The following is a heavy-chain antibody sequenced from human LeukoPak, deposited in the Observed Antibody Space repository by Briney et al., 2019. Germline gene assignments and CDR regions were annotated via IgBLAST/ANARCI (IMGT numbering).Heavy chain of an antibody. CDR1: GFTLSSNA. J-gene: IGHJ4*02. CDR2: ISYDGSNK. Sequence: GGSLRLSCAASGFTLSSNAMHWVRQAPGKGLEWVAVISYDGSNKYYADSVKGRFTISRDNSKNTLYLQMNSLRAEDTAVYYCARVPGYDSSGYFDHWGQGTLVTVSS. V-gene: IGHV3-30-3*01. CDR3: ARVPGYDSSGYFDH. D-gene: IGHD3-22*01.